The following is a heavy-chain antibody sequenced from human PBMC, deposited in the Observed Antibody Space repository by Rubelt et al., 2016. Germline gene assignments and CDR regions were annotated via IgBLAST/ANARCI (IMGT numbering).Heavy chain of an antibody. V-gene: IGHV4-59*01. CDR3: ARRVYADYYYYYLDV. CDR1: GGSISGYY. CDR2: IYYTEST. J-gene: IGHJ6*03. D-gene: IGHD3-16*01. Sequence: QVQLQVSGPGLVKPSETLSLTCTVSGGSISGYYWSWIRQPPGKGLEWIGYIYYTESTNYNPSLQGRVTISVDTSKNQGSLKLTSVTSADTAVYYCARRVYADYYYYYLDVWGEGTTVTVSS.